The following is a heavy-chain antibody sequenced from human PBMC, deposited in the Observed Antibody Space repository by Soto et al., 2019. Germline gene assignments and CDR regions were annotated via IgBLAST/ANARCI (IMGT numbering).Heavy chain of an antibody. J-gene: IGHJ4*02. Sequence: GGSLRLSCAASGFTFSDYYMSWIRQAPGKGLEWVSYISSSSSYANYADTVKGRFTISRDNAKNTLYLQMNSLRADDTAVFSCAKYRVPNDSSGYYSIVIESWGQGTLVTVSS. CDR1: GFTFSDYY. D-gene: IGHD3-22*01. V-gene: IGHV3-11*03. CDR2: ISSSSSYA. CDR3: AKYRVPNDSSGYYSIVIES.